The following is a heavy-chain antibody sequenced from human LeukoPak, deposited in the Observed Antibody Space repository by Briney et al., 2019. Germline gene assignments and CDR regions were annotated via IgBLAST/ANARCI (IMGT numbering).Heavy chain of an antibody. D-gene: IGHD5-18*01. Sequence: SVKVSCKASGGTFSSYAISWVRQAPGQGLEWMGGIIPIFGTANYAQKFQGRVTITADESTSTAYMELSSLRSEDTAVYYCARGRIVSGYSYGYVPFDYWGQGTLVTVSS. CDR1: GGTFSSYA. CDR2: IIPIFGTA. CDR3: ARGRIVSGYSYGYVPFDY. J-gene: IGHJ4*02. V-gene: IGHV1-69*01.